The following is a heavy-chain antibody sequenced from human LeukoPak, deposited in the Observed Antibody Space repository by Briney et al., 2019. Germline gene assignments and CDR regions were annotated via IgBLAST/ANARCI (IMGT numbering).Heavy chain of an antibody. V-gene: IGHV3-48*03. CDR2: ISS. D-gene: IGHD6-13*01. CDR1: GFTFSSYE. CDR3: ARVCPYSSSRFDY. Sequence: PGGSLRLPCAASGFTFSSYEMNWVRQAPGKGLEWVSYISSADSVKGRFTISRDNAKNSLYLQMNSLRAEDTAVYYCARVCPYSSSRFDYWGQGTLVTVSS. J-gene: IGHJ4*02.